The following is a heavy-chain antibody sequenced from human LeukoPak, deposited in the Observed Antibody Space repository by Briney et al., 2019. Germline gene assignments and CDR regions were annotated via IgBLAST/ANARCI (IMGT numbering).Heavy chain of an antibody. D-gene: IGHD1-26*01. Sequence: ASVKVSCKASGYIFTSYGISWVRQAPGKGLEWMGGFDPEDGETIYAQKFQGRVTMTEDTSTDTAYMELSSLRSEDTAVYYCATGGSPDAFDIWGQGTMVTVSS. V-gene: IGHV1-24*01. CDR1: GYIFTSYG. J-gene: IGHJ3*02. CDR3: ATGGSPDAFDI. CDR2: FDPEDGET.